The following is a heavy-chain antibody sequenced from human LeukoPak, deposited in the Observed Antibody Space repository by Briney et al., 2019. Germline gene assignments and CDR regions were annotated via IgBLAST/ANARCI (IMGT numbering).Heavy chain of an antibody. Sequence: GGSLRLSCAASGFTFSSYGMHWVRQAPGKGLEWVAFMRYNGSNKYYANSVKGRFTISRDNSKNTLYLQMKSPRAEDTAVYYCAKGGGYEAQYYYSFFDVWGKGTTVTISS. CDR2: MRYNGSNK. D-gene: IGHD5-12*01. CDR1: GFTFSSYG. CDR3: AKGGGYEAQYYYSFFDV. V-gene: IGHV3-30*02. J-gene: IGHJ6*03.